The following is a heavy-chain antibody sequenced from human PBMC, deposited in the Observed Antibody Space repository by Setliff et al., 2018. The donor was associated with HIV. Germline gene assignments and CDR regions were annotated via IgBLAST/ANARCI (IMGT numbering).Heavy chain of an antibody. CDR3: ARVSSTFNFWSGYEYFQH. CDR1: GGSFSGYY. J-gene: IGHJ1*01. D-gene: IGHD3-3*01. Sequence: ASETLSLTCAVYGGSFSGYYWSWIRQPPGKGLEWIGEINHSGSTNYNPSLKSRVTISVDASKNQFSLKLRSVTAADTAIYYCARVSSTFNFWSGYEYFQHWGQGTLVTVSS. V-gene: IGHV4-34*01. CDR2: INHSGST.